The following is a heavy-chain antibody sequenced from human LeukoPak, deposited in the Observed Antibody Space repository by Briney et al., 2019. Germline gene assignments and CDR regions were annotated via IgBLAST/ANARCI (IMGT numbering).Heavy chain of an antibody. CDR1: GFTFSDYN. CDR3: ARSIGLTGGGVDV. J-gene: IGHJ6*02. Sequence: PGGSLRLSCAASGFTFSDYNMNWVRQAPGKGLEWVSYITNGGSTIHHADSVKGRFTISSDNAKKTLYLQMNSLRAEDTAVYYCARSIGLTGGGVDVWGQGTTVTVSS. V-gene: IGHV3-11*01. D-gene: IGHD3-9*01. CDR2: ITNGGSTI.